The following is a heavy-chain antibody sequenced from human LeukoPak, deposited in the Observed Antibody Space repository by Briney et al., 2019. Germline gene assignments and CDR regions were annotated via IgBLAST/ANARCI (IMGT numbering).Heavy chain of an antibody. D-gene: IGHD2-2*01. CDR2: ISGSGATT. V-gene: IGHV3-23*01. CDR3: AKCGTTCYANAFYI. J-gene: IGHJ3*02. CDR1: GFTFSTYA. Sequence: PGGSLRLSCAASGFTFSTYAMAWVRQAPGKGLEWVSAISGSGATTEYADSVEGRFTISRDNAKNTLYLQMNSLRAEDTAVYYCAKCGTTCYANAFYIWGQGTMVTVSS.